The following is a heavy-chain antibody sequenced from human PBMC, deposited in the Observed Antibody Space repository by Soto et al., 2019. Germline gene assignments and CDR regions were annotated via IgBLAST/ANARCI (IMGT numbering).Heavy chain of an antibody. Sequence: QVQLQESGPGLVKPSQTLSLTCTVSGGSMTSGVHYWYWVRQHPGKGLEWIGYFAFSGHTYYKPPLKSRVTISADTSKNQFSLKLSSVTAADTAVYYCARADGWGNYHEDLFRCWGRGTLVTVS. D-gene: IGHD3-16*02. CDR1: GGSMTSGVHY. CDR3: ARADGWGNYHEDLFRC. J-gene: IGHJ4*02. V-gene: IGHV4-31*02. CDR2: FAFSGHT.